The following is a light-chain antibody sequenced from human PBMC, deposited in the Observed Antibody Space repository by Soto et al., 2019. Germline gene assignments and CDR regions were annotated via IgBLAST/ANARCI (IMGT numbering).Light chain of an antibody. Sequence: EIVLTQSPATLSLSPGERAALSCRASQSVSTSLAWYQHKPGQAPRVIIYDASKRAPGIPARFSGSGSGTDFPLTISSLEPEDFAVYYCQVRDVWPTFGQGTKGEIK. CDR1: QSVSTS. CDR3: QVRDVWPT. CDR2: DAS. J-gene: IGKJ1*01. V-gene: IGKV3-11*01.